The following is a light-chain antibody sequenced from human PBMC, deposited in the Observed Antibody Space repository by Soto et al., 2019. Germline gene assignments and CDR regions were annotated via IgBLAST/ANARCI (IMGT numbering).Light chain of an antibody. J-gene: IGKJ5*01. CDR3: QQYHTSSIP. CDR1: QTIRSW. V-gene: IGKV1-5*01. Sequence: DIQMTQSPSTLSASRKDRGSITCRASQTIRSWLAWYQQKPGKAPTLLIYDASTLERGVPSRFSGTGSGTEFTLSIDSLQPDDFATYYCQQYHTSSIPFGQGTRLEI. CDR2: DAS.